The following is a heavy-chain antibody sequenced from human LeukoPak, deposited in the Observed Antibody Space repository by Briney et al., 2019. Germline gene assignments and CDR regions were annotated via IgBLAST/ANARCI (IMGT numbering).Heavy chain of an antibody. Sequence: GGSLRLSCAASGFXFSSYGVHWVRQAPGKGLEWVALIPYDGNNENYADSVKGRFTVSRDNSKNTLYLEMNSLRAEDTAVYYCVRDYYDSSGYFGGVYWGQGTLVTVSS. V-gene: IGHV3-30-3*01. CDR1: GFXFSSYG. CDR3: VRDYYDSSGYFGGVY. CDR2: IPYDGNNE. D-gene: IGHD3-22*01. J-gene: IGHJ4*02.